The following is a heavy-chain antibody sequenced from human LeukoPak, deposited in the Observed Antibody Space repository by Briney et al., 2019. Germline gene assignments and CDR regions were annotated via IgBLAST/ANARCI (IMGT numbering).Heavy chain of an antibody. D-gene: IGHD6-6*01. CDR3: ARHSGGSSSQLDF. Sequence: GESLKISCEGSGYNFINYWITWVRQMSGRALEWMGRIDPSDSNTNYSPSFEGHVTISVDKSISTAYLQWSSLKASDTAMYYCARHSGGSSSQLDFWGQGTLVTVSS. J-gene: IGHJ4*02. V-gene: IGHV5-10-1*01. CDR2: IDPSDSNT. CDR1: GYNFINYW.